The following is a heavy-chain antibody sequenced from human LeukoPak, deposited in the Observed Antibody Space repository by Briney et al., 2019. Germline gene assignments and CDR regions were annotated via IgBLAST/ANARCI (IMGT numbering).Heavy chain of an antibody. CDR2: LYSGGST. CDR3: ARETSDF. Sequence: GGSLRLSCAASGFIASDNYMSWVRQAPGRGLEWISVLYSGGSTNYADSVKGRFTISRDNSKNTLYLQMNSLKAEDTAVYYCARETSDFWGQGTLVTVSS. V-gene: IGHV3-53*01. CDR1: GFIASDNY. J-gene: IGHJ4*02.